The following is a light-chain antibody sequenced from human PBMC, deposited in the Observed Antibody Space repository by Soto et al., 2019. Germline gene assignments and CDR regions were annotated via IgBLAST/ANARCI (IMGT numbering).Light chain of an antibody. CDR3: QQSYSIPRT. CDR1: QSISSY. V-gene: IGKV1-39*01. Sequence: DIQMTQSPSSLSASVGDRVTITCRASQSISSYLNWYQQKPGKAPKLLIYAASSLQSGVPSRFSGSGSGTDFTLTISSLQPEDFETYYCQQSYSIPRTFGGGTKVDIK. CDR2: AAS. J-gene: IGKJ4*01.